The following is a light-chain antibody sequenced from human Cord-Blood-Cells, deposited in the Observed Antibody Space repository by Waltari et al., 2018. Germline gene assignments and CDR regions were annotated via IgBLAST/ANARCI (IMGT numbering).Light chain of an antibody. V-gene: IGLV2-14*01. Sequence: QSALTQPASVSGSPGQSITTSRPGTSSDVGGYNSVSWYQQHPGKAPKLMIYEVSNRPSGVSNRFSGSKSGNTASLTISGLQAEDEADYYCSSYTSSSTLYVFGTGTKVTVL. CDR1: SSDVGGYNS. CDR3: SSYTSSSTLYV. CDR2: EVS. J-gene: IGLJ1*01.